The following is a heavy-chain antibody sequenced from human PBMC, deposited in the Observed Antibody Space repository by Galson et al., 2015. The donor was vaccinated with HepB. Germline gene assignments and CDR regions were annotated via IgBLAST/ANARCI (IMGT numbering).Heavy chain of an antibody. CDR1: GFTVSSNY. CDR2: IYSGGST. J-gene: IGHJ4*02. CDR3: ARVIIVVDLECFDY. D-gene: IGHD2-15*01. Sequence: SLRLSCAASGFTVSSNYMSWVRQAPGKGLEWVSVIYSGGSTYYADSVKGRFTISRDNSKNTLYLQMNSLRAEDTAVYYCARVIIVVDLECFDYWGQGTLVTVSS. V-gene: IGHV3-53*01.